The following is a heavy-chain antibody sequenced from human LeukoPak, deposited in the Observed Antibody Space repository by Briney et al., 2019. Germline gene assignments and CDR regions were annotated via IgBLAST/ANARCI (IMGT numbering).Heavy chain of an antibody. J-gene: IGHJ4*02. V-gene: IGHV4-34*01. D-gene: IGHD6-19*01. Sequence: GSLRLSCAVYGGSFSGYYWSWIRQPPGKGLEWIGEINHSGSTNYNPSLKSRVTISVDTSKNQFSLKLSSVTAADTAVYYCASRSGWYKWWGQGTLVTVSS. CDR3: ASRSGWYKW. CDR1: GGSFSGYY. CDR2: INHSGST.